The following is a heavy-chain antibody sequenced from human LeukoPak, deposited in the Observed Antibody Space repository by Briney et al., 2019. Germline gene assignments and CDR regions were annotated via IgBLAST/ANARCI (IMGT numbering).Heavy chain of an antibody. CDR1: GGSFSGYY. V-gene: IGHV4-34*01. CDR2: VYYRGST. CDR3: ARSRRDWYFAF. J-gene: IGHJ4*01. D-gene: IGHD3/OR15-3a*01. Sequence: SETLSFTCAVYGGSFSGYYWSWIRQPPGKGLEWIGSVYYRGSTYDNPSLNSRVTISVDTSKNQFSLKLYSVTAADTAVYYCARSRRDWYFAFWGQGALVIVSS.